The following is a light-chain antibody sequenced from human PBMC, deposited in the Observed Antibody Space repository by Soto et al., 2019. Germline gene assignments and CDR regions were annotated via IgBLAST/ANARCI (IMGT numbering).Light chain of an antibody. V-gene: IGKV3-20*01. CDR2: GAS. CDR3: QQYFSSPYT. J-gene: IGKJ2*01. CDR1: QSVSGTY. Sequence: VLTQSPGTLSLSPGDRATLSCRPSQSVSGTYLAWYQQKPGLAPRLLIYGASRRATGVPDRFSGSGFKTDFTPTISSLVPEDSAVYYCQQYFSSPYTFGQGTKLEIK.